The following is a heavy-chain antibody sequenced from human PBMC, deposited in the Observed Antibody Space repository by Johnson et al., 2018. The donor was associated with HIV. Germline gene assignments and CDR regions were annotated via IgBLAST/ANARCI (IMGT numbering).Heavy chain of an antibody. J-gene: IGHJ3*02. CDR2: ISSSATAI. D-gene: IGHD1-26*01. V-gene: IGHV3-11*04. CDR1: GFTFNDYY. Sequence: QVQLVESGGGLVKPGGSLRLSCAASGFTFNDYYMTWVRQAPGKGLECVSYISSSATAIYYTDSVKGRFTISRENAKKSLYLQMNSLRAGDTAVYYCAKDISIVGRTGNAFDIWGQGTMVTVSS. CDR3: AKDISIVGRTGNAFDI.